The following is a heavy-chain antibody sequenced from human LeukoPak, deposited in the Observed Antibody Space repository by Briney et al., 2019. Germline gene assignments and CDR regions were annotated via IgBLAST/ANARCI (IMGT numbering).Heavy chain of an antibody. V-gene: IGHV3-23*01. CDR1: GFTFSSYA. CDR3: AKATFGSTSYGGHAEYFQH. Sequence: GGSLRLSCAASGFTFSSYAMSWVRQAPGKGLEWVSAISGSGGSTYYADSVKGRFTISRDNSKNTLYLQMNSLRAEDTAVYYCAKATFGSTSYGGHAEYFQHWGQGTLVTVSS. J-gene: IGHJ1*01. D-gene: IGHD2-2*01. CDR2: ISGSGGST.